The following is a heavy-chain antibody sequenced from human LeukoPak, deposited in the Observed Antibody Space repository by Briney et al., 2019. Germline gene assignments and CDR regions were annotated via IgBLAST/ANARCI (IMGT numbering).Heavy chain of an antibody. CDR3: ARDPHTSNQPDY. J-gene: IGHJ4*02. D-gene: IGHD2-2*01. CDR2: IYKSGSP. V-gene: IGHV4-4*02. CDR1: GXSISDTHG. Sequence: SETLSLTCAVSGXSISDTHGWSWVRQPPGKGLEWIGEIYKSGSPNYNPSLRSRVAISEDKFKNQFLLKLTSVTAADTAVYYCARDPHTSNQPDYWGQGTLVTVSP.